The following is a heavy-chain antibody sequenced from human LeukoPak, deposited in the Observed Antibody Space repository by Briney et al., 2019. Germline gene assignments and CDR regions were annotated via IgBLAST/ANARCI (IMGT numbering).Heavy chain of an antibody. CDR3: ARSPGSGWPVYYYYYMDV. CDR1: GYTFTGYY. V-gene: IGHV1-2*02. Sequence: ASVKVSCKASGYTFTGYYMHWVRQAPGQGLEWMGWINPNSGGTNYAQKFQGRVTMTRDTSISTAYMELSRLRSDDTAVYYCARSPGSGWPVYYYYYMDVWGKGTTVTVSS. CDR2: INPNSGGT. D-gene: IGHD6-19*01. J-gene: IGHJ6*03.